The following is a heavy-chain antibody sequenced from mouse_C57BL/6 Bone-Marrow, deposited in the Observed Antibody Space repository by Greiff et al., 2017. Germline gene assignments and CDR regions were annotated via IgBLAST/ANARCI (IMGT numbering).Heavy chain of an antibody. Sequence: EVQLQQSGAELVRPGASVKLSCTASGFNIKDYYMHWVKQRPEQGLEWIGRIDPEDGDTEYAPKFQGKATLTADTSSNTAYLQLSSLTSEDTAVYYCTTFKMPYGNLRDYWGQGTTLTVSS. CDR1: GFNIKDYY. CDR3: TTFKMPYGNLRDY. V-gene: IGHV14-1*01. J-gene: IGHJ2*01. CDR2: IDPEDGDT. D-gene: IGHD2-1*01.